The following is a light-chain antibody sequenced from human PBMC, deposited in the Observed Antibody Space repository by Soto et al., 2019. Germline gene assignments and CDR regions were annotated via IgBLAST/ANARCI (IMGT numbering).Light chain of an antibody. Sequence: QSVLTQPASVSGSPGQSITISCTGTSSDVGNNNLVSWYQHHPGKAPRLLIYEVIKRASGASNRFSGARSGNTASLTISGLQAEDEADYFWCSYADNYYVFGTGTKVTV. V-gene: IGLV2-23*02. CDR1: SSDVGNNNL. CDR2: EVI. J-gene: IGLJ1*01. CDR3: CSYADNYYV.